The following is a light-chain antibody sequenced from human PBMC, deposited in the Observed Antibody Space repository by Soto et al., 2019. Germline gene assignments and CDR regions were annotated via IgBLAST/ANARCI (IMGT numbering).Light chain of an antibody. V-gene: IGKV1-6*01. Sequence: ATQRTQSPSSLSASVGDRITITCRASRDIGSDLSWYPKKPGKAPTLLIYAASNLQSGVPSRFRGSRSGTEFNLTVSRLQTEDFATYYCLQDHDDSWTFGQGTKVDIK. CDR1: RDIGSD. J-gene: IGKJ1*01. CDR2: AAS. CDR3: LQDHDDSWT.